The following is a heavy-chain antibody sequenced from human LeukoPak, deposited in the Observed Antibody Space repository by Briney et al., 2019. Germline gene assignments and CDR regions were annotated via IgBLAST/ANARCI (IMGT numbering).Heavy chain of an antibody. CDR3: AKPIAAAGTDYYYMDV. D-gene: IGHD6-13*01. V-gene: IGHV3-33*06. J-gene: IGHJ6*03. CDR1: GFTFSSYG. CDR2: IWYDGSNK. Sequence: PGGSLRLSCAASGFTFSSYGMHWVRQAPGKGLEGVAVIWYDGSNKYYADSVKGRFTISRDNSKNTLYLQMNSLRAEDTAVYYCAKPIAAAGTDYYYMDVWGKGTTVTVSS.